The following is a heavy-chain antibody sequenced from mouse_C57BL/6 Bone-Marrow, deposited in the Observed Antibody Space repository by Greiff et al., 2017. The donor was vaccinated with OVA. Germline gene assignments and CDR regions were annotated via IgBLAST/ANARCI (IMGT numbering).Heavy chain of an antibody. D-gene: IGHD1-1*01. J-gene: IGHJ3*01. CDR2: IDPNSGGT. CDR1: GYTFTSYW. CDR3: ARWRRGYYGSSYRFAY. V-gene: IGHV1-72*01. Sequence: VQLQQPGAELVKPGASVKLSCKASGYTFTSYWMHWVKQRPGRGLEWIGRIDPNSGGTKYNEKFKSKATLTVVKPSSTAYMQLSSLTSEDSAVYYCARWRRGYYGSSYRFAYWGQGTLVTVSA.